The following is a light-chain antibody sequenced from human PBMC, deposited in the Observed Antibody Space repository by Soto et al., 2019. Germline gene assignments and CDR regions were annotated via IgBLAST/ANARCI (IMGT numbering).Light chain of an antibody. V-gene: IGKV3-15*01. J-gene: IGKJ1*01. CDR1: QSVSGK. CDR3: QQSNNWPWT. CDR2: DAS. Sequence: LMTQSPATLSVSTGERATLSCRASQSVSGKLAWYQQKPGQAPRLLIYDASTRATGIPARFSGSGSGTEFTLTISSLQSEDFAVYYCQQSNNWPWTFGQGTMV.